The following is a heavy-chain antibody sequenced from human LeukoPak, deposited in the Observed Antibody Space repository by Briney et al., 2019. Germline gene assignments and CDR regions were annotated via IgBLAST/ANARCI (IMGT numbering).Heavy chain of an antibody. CDR2: ISYDGSVK. D-gene: IGHD5-18*01. V-gene: IGHV3-30*18. CDR3: AKGRGGDYSYGSYYFDQ. Sequence: GGSLRLSCAVSGFSFSSYGMQWVRQAPGKGLEWVSVISYDGSVKYYADSVKGRFTISRDNPKNTLYLQMNSLGAEDTAVYYCAKGRGGDYSYGSYYFDQWGQGTLVTVSS. J-gene: IGHJ4*02. CDR1: GFSFSSYG.